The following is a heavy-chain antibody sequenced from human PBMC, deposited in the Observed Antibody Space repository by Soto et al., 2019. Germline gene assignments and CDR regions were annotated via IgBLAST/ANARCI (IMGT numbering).Heavy chain of an antibody. D-gene: IGHD6-13*01. Sequence: PSETLSLTWTVSGGSISGYYWSGIRQPPGKGLEWIGYIYYSGSTNYNPSLKSRVTISVDTSKNQFSLKLSSVTAADTAVYYCAREMDSSRWFDPWGQGTLVTVPS. J-gene: IGHJ5*02. CDR2: IYYSGST. CDR1: GGSISGYY. V-gene: IGHV4-59*01. CDR3: AREMDSSRWFDP.